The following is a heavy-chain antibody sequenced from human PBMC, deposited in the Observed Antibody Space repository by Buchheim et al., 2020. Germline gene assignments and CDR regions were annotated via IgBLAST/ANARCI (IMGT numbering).Heavy chain of an antibody. CDR3: ARENRDGYRNGVDV. V-gene: IGHV4-39*07. J-gene: IGHJ6*02. CDR1: GGSISNSAYF. D-gene: IGHD5-24*01. Sequence: QLQLQESGPGLVKPSETLSLTCTVSGGSISNSAYFWGWIRQPPGKGPEWIATIRYSGTTYFNPSLQNRVTIFVDTSKNPLFLTLRSVTAADTALYYCARENRDGYRNGVDVWGQGTT. CDR2: IRYSGTT.